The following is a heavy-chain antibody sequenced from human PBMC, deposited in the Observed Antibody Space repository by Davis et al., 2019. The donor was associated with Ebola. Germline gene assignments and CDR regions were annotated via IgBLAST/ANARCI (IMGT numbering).Heavy chain of an antibody. CDR3: AREEGSGWLPVDY. V-gene: IGHV3-74*01. D-gene: IGHD6-19*01. CDR2: INSDGSST. J-gene: IGHJ4*02. CDR1: GFTFSSYW. Sequence: HTGGSLRLSCAASGFTFSSYWMHWVRQAPGKGLVWVSRINSDGSSTSYADSVKGRFTISRDNAKNTLYLQMNSLRAEDTAVYYCAREEGSGWLPVDYWGQGTLVTVSS.